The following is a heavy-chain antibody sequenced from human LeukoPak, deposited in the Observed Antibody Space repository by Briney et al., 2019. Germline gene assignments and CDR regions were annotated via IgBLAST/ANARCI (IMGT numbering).Heavy chain of an antibody. J-gene: IGHJ4*02. CDR1: GFTFSSYS. Sequence: PGGSLRLSCAASGFTFSSYSMNWVRQAPGKGLEWVSYISSISSTIYYADSVKGRFTISRDNAKNSLYLQMNSLRAEDTAVYYCARDWIQLSFDYWGQGTLVTVSS. CDR3: ARDWIQLSFDY. CDR2: ISSISSTI. V-gene: IGHV3-48*01. D-gene: IGHD5-18*01.